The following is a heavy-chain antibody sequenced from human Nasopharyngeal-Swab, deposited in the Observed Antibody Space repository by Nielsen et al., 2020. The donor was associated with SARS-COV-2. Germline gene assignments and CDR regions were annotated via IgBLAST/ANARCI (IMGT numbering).Heavy chain of an antibody. J-gene: IGHJ5*02. CDR3: ARVDSSGSTSNWFDP. CDR1: GYSFTHYW. V-gene: IGHV5-51*04. CDR2: IYPADSET. D-gene: IGHD3-10*01. Sequence: GESLKISCQASGYSFTHYWIGWVRQKPDKGLEWMAIIYPADSETRYNPSFQGQVTISADNLISTTYLQWNSLAASDTAMYYCARVDSSGSTSNWFDPWGQGTLVTVSS.